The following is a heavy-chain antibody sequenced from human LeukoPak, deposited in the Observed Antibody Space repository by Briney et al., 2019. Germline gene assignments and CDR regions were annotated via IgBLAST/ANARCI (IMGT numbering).Heavy chain of an antibody. CDR2: ISGSGGST. CDR1: GFTFSSYA. J-gene: IGHJ4*02. Sequence: GGSLRLSCAASGFTFSSYAMSWVRQAPGKGLEWVSAISGSGGSTYYADSVKGRFTISRDNSKNTLYLQMNSLRAEDTAVYYCAKDSYYYDSSGYRAPIDYWGQGTLVTVSS. CDR3: AKDSYYYDSSGYRAPIDY. V-gene: IGHV3-23*01. D-gene: IGHD3-22*01.